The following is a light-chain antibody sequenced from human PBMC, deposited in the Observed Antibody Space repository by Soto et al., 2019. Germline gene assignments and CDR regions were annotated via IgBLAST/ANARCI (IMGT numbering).Light chain of an antibody. CDR3: QQYNTWPPT. J-gene: IGKJ1*01. Sequence: EIVMTQSPATLSVSPGERATLSCRASQSVSSNLAWYQQKPGQAPRLLIYGASTRATGIPARFSGSGSGTEFTLPISSLQSEDFAFYYCQQYNTWPPTFGQGTRVDIK. CDR2: GAS. V-gene: IGKV3-15*01. CDR1: QSVSSN.